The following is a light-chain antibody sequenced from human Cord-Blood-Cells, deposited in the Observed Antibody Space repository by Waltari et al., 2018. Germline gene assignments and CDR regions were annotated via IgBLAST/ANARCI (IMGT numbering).Light chain of an antibody. V-gene: IGKV3-15*01. CDR1: QSVSSN. CDR3: QQYNNWPPKFT. Sequence: EIVMTQSPATLSVSPGERANLSCRASQSVSSNLAWYQQKPGQAPRLLIYGASTRATGIPARFSGSGSGTEFTLTISSLQSEDFAVYYCQQYNNWPPKFTFGPGTKVDIK. CDR2: GAS. J-gene: IGKJ3*01.